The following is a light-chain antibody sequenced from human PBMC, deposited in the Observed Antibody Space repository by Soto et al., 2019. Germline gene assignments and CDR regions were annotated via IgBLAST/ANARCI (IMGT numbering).Light chain of an antibody. V-gene: IGKV1-27*01. Sequence: DIQMTQSPSSLSSSVGDRVTITCRASQDISNYLAWYQQKPGKVPKVLIYAASSLQSGVPSRFSGSGSGTDFTLTISSLQPEDVATYYCQKSSRAPPWTFGQGTKVEIK. CDR2: AAS. CDR1: QDISNY. J-gene: IGKJ1*01. CDR3: QKSSRAPPWT.